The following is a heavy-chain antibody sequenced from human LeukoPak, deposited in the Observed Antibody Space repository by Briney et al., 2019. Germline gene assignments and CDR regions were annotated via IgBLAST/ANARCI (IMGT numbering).Heavy chain of an antibody. CDR3: ARQLGVAGTSVDY. J-gene: IGHJ4*02. CDR1: GFTASSNY. CDR2: IYGGGSS. Sequence: GGSLRLSCAASGFTASSNYMSWVRQAPGKGLEWVSVIYGGGSSYYAESVEGRFTISRDNSKNTLYLQMNSLRAEDTAVYYCARQLGVAGTSVDYWGQGTLVTVSS. D-gene: IGHD6-19*01. V-gene: IGHV3-66*04.